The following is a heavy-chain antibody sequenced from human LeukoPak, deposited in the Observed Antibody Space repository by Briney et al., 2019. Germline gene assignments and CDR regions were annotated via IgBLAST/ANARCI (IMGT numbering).Heavy chain of an antibody. D-gene: IGHD3-3*01. J-gene: IGHJ4*02. CDR2: IYYSGST. CDR3: ARDNGVVTPFDY. Sequence: SETLSLTCTVSGGSISSYYWSWIRQPPGKGLEWIGYIYYSGSTNYNPSLKSRVTISVDTSKNQFSLKLSSVTAADTAVYYCARDNGVVTPFDYWGQGTLVTVSS. CDR1: GGSISSYY. V-gene: IGHV4-59*01.